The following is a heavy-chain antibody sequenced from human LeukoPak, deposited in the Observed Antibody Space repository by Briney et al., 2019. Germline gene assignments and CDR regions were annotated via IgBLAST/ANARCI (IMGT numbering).Heavy chain of an antibody. CDR1: GDSVFSNSAA. CDR3: ARVRYDILTRYVQYYYAMDV. D-gene: IGHD3-9*01. J-gene: IGHJ6*02. CDR2: TFYRSKWYN. V-gene: IGHV6-1*01. Sequence: SQTLSLTCAISGDSVFSNSAAWNWIRQSPSRGLEWLGRTFYRSKWYNDYAGSVKSRVTINPDTSKNQFSLQLNSVTPEDTAVYYCARVRYDILTRYVQYYYAMDVWGQGTTVTVSS.